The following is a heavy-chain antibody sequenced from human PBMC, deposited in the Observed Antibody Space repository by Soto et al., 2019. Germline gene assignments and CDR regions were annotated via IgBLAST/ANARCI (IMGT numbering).Heavy chain of an antibody. CDR1: GYIFTSHG. J-gene: IGHJ1*01. CDR3: ARDNGQGLVSD. Sequence: QVQLVQSGAEVKKPGASVKVSCKASGYIFTSHGISWVRQAPGQGLEWMGRISTYNGNTKYAQKLQGRVTMTTDTSASIAYMELRSLRSDDTAVCYCARDNGQGLVSDWGQGTLVTVSS. V-gene: IGHV1-18*01. D-gene: IGHD6-19*01. CDR2: ISTYNGNT.